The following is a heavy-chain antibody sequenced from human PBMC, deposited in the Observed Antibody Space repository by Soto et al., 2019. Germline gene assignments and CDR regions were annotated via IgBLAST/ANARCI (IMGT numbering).Heavy chain of an antibody. D-gene: IGHD3-3*01. CDR3: ATGSPYTIFGVVTSPDYYYYMDV. CDR1: GYTLTELS. V-gene: IGHV1-24*01. Sequence: ASVKVSCKVSGYTLTELSMHWVRQAPGKGLEWMGGFDPEDGETIYAQKFQGRVTMTEDTSTDTAYMELSSLRSEDTAVYYCATGSPYTIFGVVTSPDYYYYMDVWGKGTTVTAP. CDR2: FDPEDGET. J-gene: IGHJ6*03.